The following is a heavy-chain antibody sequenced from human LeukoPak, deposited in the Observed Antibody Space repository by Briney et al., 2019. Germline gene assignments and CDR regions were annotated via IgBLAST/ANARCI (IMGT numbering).Heavy chain of an antibody. CDR3: ARGGGLPYYYDTSGYYSFDY. D-gene: IGHD3-22*01. V-gene: IGHV4-59*01. Sequence: SETLSLTCTVSGGSISNYYWSWIRQPPGKGLEWIGYIYYSGSTNYNPSLKSRVTISVDTSKNQFSLKLSSVTAADTAVYYCARGGGLPYYYDTSGYYSFDYWGQGTLVTVSS. J-gene: IGHJ4*02. CDR2: IYYSGST. CDR1: GGSISNYY.